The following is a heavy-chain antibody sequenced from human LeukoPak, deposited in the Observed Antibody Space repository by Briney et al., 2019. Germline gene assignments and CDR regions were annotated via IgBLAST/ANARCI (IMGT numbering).Heavy chain of an antibody. D-gene: IGHD4-17*01. V-gene: IGHV4-4*02. CDR1: GGSISSTNW. CDR2: IYHSGST. Sequence: PSETLSLTCAVSGGSISSTNWWSWVRQPPGKGLEWIGEIYHSGSTYYNPSLKSRVTISVDTSKNQFSLKLSSVTAADTAVYYCARLAAGVTMYYYYYMDVWGKGTTVTVSS. CDR3: ARLAAGVTMYYYYYMDV. J-gene: IGHJ6*03.